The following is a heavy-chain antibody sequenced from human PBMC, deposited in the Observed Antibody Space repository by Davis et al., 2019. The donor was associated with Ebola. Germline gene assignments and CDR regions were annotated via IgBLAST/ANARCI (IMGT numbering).Heavy chain of an antibody. J-gene: IGHJ4*02. Sequence: PGGSLRLSCAASGFTFTNYAMSWVRQAPGKGLEWVSTISSSGDSSYFADSVKGRFTISRDNSRNTLYLQMSSLRAEDTAVYYCAKDQSGLSGFDYWGQGTLVTVSS. CDR1: GFTFTNYA. D-gene: IGHD5-12*01. CDR3: AKDQSGLSGFDY. V-gene: IGHV3-23*01. CDR2: ISSSGDSS.